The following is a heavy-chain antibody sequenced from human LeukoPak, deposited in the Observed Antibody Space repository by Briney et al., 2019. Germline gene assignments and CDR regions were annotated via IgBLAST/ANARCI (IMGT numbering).Heavy chain of an antibody. CDR2: IYYSGYT. J-gene: IGHJ4*02. D-gene: IGHD5-24*01. Sequence: PSETLSLTCTVSGGSISNRSHFWGWIRQTPGKGLEWFGSIYYSGYTYYNPSLKSRITISVDTSKNQFSLNLSSVTAAGTAVYYCARAYRWLQATHLDYWGQGTLVTVSS. CDR1: GGSISNRSHF. V-gene: IGHV4-39*07. CDR3: ARAYRWLQATHLDY.